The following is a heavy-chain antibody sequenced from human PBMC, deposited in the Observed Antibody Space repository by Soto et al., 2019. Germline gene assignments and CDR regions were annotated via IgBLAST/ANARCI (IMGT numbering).Heavy chain of an antibody. J-gene: IGHJ6*02. CDR2: IIPIFGTA. D-gene: IGHD1-26*01. Sequence: TSVQVTWQESGGALSSCASSWVRQAPGQGLEWMGGIIPIFGTANYAQKFQGRVTITADKSTSTAYMELSSLRSEDTAVYYCATKWEQTHYYYYGMDVWGQGAALTVPS. CDR3: ATKWEQTHYYYYGMDV. CDR1: GGALSSCA. V-gene: IGHV1-69*06.